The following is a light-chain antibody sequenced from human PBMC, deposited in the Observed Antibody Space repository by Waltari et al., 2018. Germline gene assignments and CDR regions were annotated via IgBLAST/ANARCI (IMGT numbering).Light chain of an antibody. CDR1: SSDVGSYNS. Sequence: QSALTQPAHVSGSPGQSITIPCPGISSDVGSYNSVSWYQAHPGQGPKVIIYDVSDRPSGVSARFSGSKSGNTASLTISGLQAEDEADYYCSSQSSNNVVLFGGGTKVTVL. V-gene: IGLV2-14*03. J-gene: IGLJ3*02. CDR3: SSQSSNNVVL. CDR2: DVS.